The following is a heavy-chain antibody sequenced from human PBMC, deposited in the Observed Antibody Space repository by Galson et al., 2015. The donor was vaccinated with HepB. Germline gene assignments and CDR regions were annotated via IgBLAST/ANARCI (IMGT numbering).Heavy chain of an antibody. V-gene: IGHV3-30*04. Sequence: SLRLSCAASGFTFSSYAMHWVRQAPGKGLEWVAVISYDGSNKYYADSVKGRFTISRDNSKNTLYLQMNSLRAEDTAVYYCARGGRRSRGLRFLEWFPFDYWCQGTLVTVSS. CDR1: GFTFSSYA. CDR3: ARGGRRSRGLRFLEWFPFDY. CDR2: ISYDGSNK. D-gene: IGHD3-3*01. J-gene: IGHJ4*02.